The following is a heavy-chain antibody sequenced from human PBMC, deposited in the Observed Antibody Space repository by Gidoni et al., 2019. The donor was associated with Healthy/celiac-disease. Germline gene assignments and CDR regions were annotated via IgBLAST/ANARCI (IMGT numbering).Heavy chain of an antibody. CDR1: GGSISSSSYY. J-gene: IGHJ4*02. CDR3: AKQQLWFAYYFDY. Sequence: QLQLQESGPGLVKPSETLSLTCPVTGGSISSSSYYGGWIRPPPGKGLEGIGSIYYSGGTYYNPSLKIRVTISVDTSKNQFSLKLSSVTAADTAVYYCAKQQLWFAYYFDYWGQGTLVTVSS. V-gene: IGHV4-39*01. CDR2: IYYSGGT. D-gene: IGHD5-18*01.